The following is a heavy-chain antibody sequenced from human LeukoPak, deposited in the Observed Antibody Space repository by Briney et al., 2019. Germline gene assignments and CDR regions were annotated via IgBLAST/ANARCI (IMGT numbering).Heavy chain of an antibody. CDR2: ISGSGGST. CDR1: GFTFSTYG. Sequence: GGSLRLSCAASGFTFSTYGMSWVRQASGKGLEWVSTISGSGGSTYYADSVKGRFTISRDNSKNTLYLQMNSLRAEDTAVYYCAKDQLYSYGFQFDYWGQGTLVTVSS. V-gene: IGHV3-23*01. J-gene: IGHJ4*02. CDR3: AKDQLYSYGFQFDY. D-gene: IGHD5-18*01.